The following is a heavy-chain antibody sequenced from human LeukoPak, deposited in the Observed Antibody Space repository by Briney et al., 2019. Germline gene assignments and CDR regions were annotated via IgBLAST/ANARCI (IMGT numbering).Heavy chain of an antibody. CDR2: IYHSGST. D-gene: IGHD7-27*01. CDR1: GGSISSSSYY. V-gene: IGHV4-39*07. Sequence: KPSETLSLTCTVSGGSISSSSYYWGWIRQPPGKGLEWIGSIYHSGSTYYNPSLKSRVTISVDTSKNQFSLKLSSVTAADTAVYYCARDGGLGTNWFDPWGQGTLVTVSS. CDR3: ARDGGLGTNWFDP. J-gene: IGHJ5*02.